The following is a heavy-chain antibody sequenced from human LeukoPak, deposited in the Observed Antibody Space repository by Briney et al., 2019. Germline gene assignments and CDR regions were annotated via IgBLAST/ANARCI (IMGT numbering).Heavy chain of an antibody. D-gene: IGHD3-22*01. J-gene: IGHJ3*02. CDR1: GYTFTSYG. CDR3: AREEYDSSGYSAFDI. Sequence: ASVTASCKASGYTFTSYGISWVRQAPGQGLEWMGWISAYNGNTNYAQKLQGRVTMTTDTSTSTAYMELRSLRSDDTAVYYCAREEYDSSGYSAFDIWGQGTMVTVSS. CDR2: ISAYNGNT. V-gene: IGHV1-18*01.